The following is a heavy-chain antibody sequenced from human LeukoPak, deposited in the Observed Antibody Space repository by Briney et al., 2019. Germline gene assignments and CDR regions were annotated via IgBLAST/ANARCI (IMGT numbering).Heavy chain of an antibody. J-gene: IGHJ4*02. V-gene: IGHV3-21*01. CDR1: GFTFSTYS. CDR3: ARSLRELSLAAAY. D-gene: IGHD3-16*02. CDR2: ISSSSSCI. Sequence: PGESLRLSCAASGFTFSTYSMNWVRQAPGKGLEWVSCISSSSSCIYYADSVKGRFTISRDNAKNSLYLQMNSLRVEDTAVYYCARSLRELSLAAAYWGQGILVTVFS.